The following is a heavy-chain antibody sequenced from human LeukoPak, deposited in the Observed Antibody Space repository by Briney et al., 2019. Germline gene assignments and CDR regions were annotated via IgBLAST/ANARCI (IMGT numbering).Heavy chain of an antibody. D-gene: IGHD3-22*01. CDR3: ARSSEGRYYYDSSGYSYYYYYMDV. CDR1: SVSFSGYY. V-gene: IGHV4-59*01. CDR2: IYYSGST. Sequence: SETLSLTCAVYSVSFSGYYWSWIRQPPGKGLEWIGFIYYSGSTNYNPSLKSRVTISVDTSKNQFSLKLSSVTAADTAVYYCARSSEGRYYYDSSGYSYYYYYMDVWGKGTTVTISS. J-gene: IGHJ6*03.